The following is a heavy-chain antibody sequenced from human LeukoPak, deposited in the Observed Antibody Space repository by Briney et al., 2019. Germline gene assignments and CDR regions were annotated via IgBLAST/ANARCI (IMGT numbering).Heavy chain of an antibody. D-gene: IGHD3-22*01. CDR3: AKDSFDYYDSSGYYSNAFDI. J-gene: IGHJ3*02. CDR1: GFTFDDYA. CDR2: ISWNSGSI. V-gene: IGHV3-9*01. Sequence: GGSLRLSCAASGFTFDDYAMHWVRHAPGKGLEWVSGISWNSGSIGYADSVKGRFTISRDNAKNSLYLQMNSLRAEDTALYYCAKDSFDYYDSSGYYSNAFDIWGQGTMVTVSS.